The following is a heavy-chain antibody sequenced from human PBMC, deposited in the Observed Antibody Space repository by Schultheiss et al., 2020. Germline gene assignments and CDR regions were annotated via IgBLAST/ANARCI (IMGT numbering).Heavy chain of an antibody. CDR1: GYSFTSYW. Sequence: VESLKISCKGSGYSFTSYWIGWVRQMPGKGLEGMGIIYPGDSDTRYSPSFQGQVTFSADMSISTAYLQWGSLKASDTAMYYCARRGGYATTNWFDPWGQGTLVTVSS. J-gene: IGHJ5*02. CDR2: IYPGDSDT. CDR3: ARRGGYATTNWFDP. D-gene: IGHD5-12*01. V-gene: IGHV5-51*01.